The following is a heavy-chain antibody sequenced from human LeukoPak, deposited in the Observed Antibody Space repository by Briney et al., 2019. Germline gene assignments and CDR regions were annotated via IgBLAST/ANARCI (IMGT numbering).Heavy chain of an antibody. CDR2: IKSKAYDGAT. CDR1: GFTFGDYA. Sequence: GGSLRLSCTASGFTFGDYAMSWFRQAPGKGLEWVGFIKSKAYDGATEYAASVKGRFTISRDDSKSIAYLQMNSLKTEDTAIYYCTRGNHDFWSGPADNWGQEALVTVSS. J-gene: IGHJ4*02. V-gene: IGHV3-49*03. CDR3: TRGNHDFWSGPADN. D-gene: IGHD3-3*01.